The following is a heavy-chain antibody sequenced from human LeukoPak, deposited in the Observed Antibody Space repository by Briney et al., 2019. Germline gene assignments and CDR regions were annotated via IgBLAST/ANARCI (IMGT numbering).Heavy chain of an antibody. V-gene: IGHV1-69*05. CDR2: IIPIFGTA. CDR1: GGTFSSYA. CDR3: ARLRGTRGDYYYYMDV. Sequence: GASVKVSCKASGGTFSSYAISWVRQAPGQGLEWMGGIIPIFGTANYAQKFQGRVTITTDESTSTAYMELSGLRSEDTAVYYCARLRGTRGDYYYYMDVWGKGTTVTVSS. J-gene: IGHJ6*03. D-gene: IGHD1-14*01.